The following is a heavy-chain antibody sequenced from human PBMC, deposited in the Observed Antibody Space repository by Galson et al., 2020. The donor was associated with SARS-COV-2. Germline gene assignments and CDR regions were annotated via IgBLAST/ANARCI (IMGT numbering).Heavy chain of an antibody. CDR1: RGSFSSYT. V-gene: IGHV1-69*02. CDR2: IIPMLNIP. CDR3: ARIAAKTGSDF. J-gene: IGHJ4*02. D-gene: IGHD3-9*01. Sequence: SVKVSCKASRGSFSSYTLSWVRQPPGQGLDWMGRIIPMLNIPYHAQHLQGRLTITADESTGTSDMELSSLRSEDTAIYYCARIAAKTGSDFWGLGTLVTVSS.